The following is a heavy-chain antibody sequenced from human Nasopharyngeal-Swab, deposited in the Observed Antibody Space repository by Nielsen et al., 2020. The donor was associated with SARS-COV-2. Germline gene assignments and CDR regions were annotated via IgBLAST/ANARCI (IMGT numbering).Heavy chain of an antibody. V-gene: IGHV4-61*01. Sequence: SETLSLTCTVSGGSVSSGSYYWSWIRQPPGKGLEWIGYIYYSGSTYYNPSLKSRVTISVDTSKNQFSLKLSSVTAADTAVYYCARFPTGSYYHRRGGFDYWGQGTLVTVSS. D-gene: IGHD1-26*01. CDR3: ARFPTGSYYHRRGGFDY. CDR1: GGSVSSGSYY. J-gene: IGHJ4*02. CDR2: IYYSGST.